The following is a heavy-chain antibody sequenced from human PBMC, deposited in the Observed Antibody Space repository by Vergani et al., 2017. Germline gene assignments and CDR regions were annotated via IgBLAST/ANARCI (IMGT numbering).Heavy chain of an antibody. CDR3: ARHGGSGWSLDY. Sequence: EVQLVESGGGLVQPGGSLRLSCAASGFTFSSYWMSWVRQAPGKGLEWVANIKQDESDKYYVDSVKGRFTMSRDNAKHSLYLPMNSLRAEDTAVYYCARHGGSGWSLDYWGQGTLVTVSS. D-gene: IGHD6-19*01. CDR2: IKQDESDK. V-gene: IGHV3-7*01. CDR1: GFTFSSYW. J-gene: IGHJ4*02.